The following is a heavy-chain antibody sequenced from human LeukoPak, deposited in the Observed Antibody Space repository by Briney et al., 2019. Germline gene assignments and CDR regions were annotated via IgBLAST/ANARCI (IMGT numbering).Heavy chain of an antibody. CDR3: ARDGLGGDGSGSYYNYYYYGMDV. Sequence: PGRSLRLSCAASGFTFTSYGMHWVRQAPGKGLEWVAIIWYDGNNKHYADSVKGRFTISRDTSTNTVYLQMNSLRAEDTAVYYCARDGLGGDGSGSYYNYYYYGMDVWGQGTTVTVSS. V-gene: IGHV3-33*01. CDR2: IWYDGNNK. D-gene: IGHD3-10*01. CDR1: GFTFTSYG. J-gene: IGHJ6*02.